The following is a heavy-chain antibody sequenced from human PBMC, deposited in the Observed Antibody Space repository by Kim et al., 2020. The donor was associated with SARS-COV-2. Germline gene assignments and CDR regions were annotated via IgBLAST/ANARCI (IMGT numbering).Heavy chain of an antibody. V-gene: IGHV1-18*01. CDR3: TRGGISSSYGLDV. Sequence: NQARELQGRVTMTRDTSTSTLYMELRSLRSDDTAVYYCTRGGISSSYGLDVWGQGTTVTISS. J-gene: IGHJ6*02. D-gene: IGHD6-6*01.